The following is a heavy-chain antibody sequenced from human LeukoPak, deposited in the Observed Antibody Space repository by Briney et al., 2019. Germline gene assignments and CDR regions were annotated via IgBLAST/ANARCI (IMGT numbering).Heavy chain of an antibody. CDR3: AKDIDLTYYFDY. CDR2: ISGSGGST. CDR1: GFTFSSYA. D-gene: IGHD3-16*01. J-gene: IGHJ4*02. V-gene: IGHV3-23*01. Sequence: GGSLRLSCAASGFTFSSYAMSWVRQAPGKGLEWVSAISGSGGSTYYADSVEGRFTISRDNSKNTLYLQMNSLRAEDTAVYYCAKDIDLTYYFDYWGQGTLVTVSS.